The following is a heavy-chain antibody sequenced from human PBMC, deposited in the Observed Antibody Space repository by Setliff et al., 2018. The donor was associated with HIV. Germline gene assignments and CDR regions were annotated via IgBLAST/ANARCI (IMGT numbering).Heavy chain of an antibody. CDR1: IRLQFLC. D-gene: IGHD6-19*01. J-gene: IGHJ3*01. CDR3: ARHVRWLGDVFDF. Sequence: GGSPETLLCSLWIRLQFLCHELGPPGSREGLEWVSSISSSSRSKYYADSVKGRFTISTDIAKQSVYLQMNSVRAEDTAVYYCARHVRWLGDVFDFWGHGTVVTVSS. CDR2: ISSSSRSK. V-gene: IGHV3-21*04.